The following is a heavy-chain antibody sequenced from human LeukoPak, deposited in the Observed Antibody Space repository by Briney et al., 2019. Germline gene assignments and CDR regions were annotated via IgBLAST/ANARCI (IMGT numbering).Heavy chain of an antibody. CDR1: GFTFSSYA. V-gene: IGHV3-23*01. CDR2: ISGSGGST. CDR3: AKDPRYYYDSSGYYNY. D-gene: IGHD3-22*01. Sequence: GRSLRLSCAASGFTFSSYAMSWVRQAPGKGLEWVSAISGSGGSTYYADSVKGRFTISRDNSKNTLYLQMNSLRAEDTAVYYCAKDPRYYYDSSGYYNYWGQGTLVTVSS. J-gene: IGHJ4*02.